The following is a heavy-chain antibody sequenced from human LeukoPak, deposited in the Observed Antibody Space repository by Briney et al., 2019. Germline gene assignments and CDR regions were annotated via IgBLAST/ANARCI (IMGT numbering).Heavy chain of an antibody. D-gene: IGHD4-17*01. CDR2: IYYSGTT. CDR1: GDSITTYY. CDR3: ARATTVTTRFDP. V-gene: IGHV4-59*12. J-gene: IGHJ5*02. Sequence: PSETLSLTCTVSGDSITTYYWNWIRPPPGKGLEWIGYIYYSGTTNYNPSLKSRLTISLDTSKNQFSLKLSSMTAADTAVYYCARATTVTTRFDPWGQGTLVIVSS.